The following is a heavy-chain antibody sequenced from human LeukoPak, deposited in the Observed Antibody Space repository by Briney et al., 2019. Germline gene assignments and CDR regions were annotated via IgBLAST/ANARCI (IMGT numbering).Heavy chain of an antibody. D-gene: IGHD6-13*01. CDR3: GGLQVAAGTIDY. CDR1: GGSISSYY. V-gene: IGHV4-59*01. CDR2: IYYSGST. J-gene: IGHJ4*02. Sequence: SETLSLTCTVSGGSISSYYWSWIRQPPGKGLEWIGYIYYSGSTNYNPSLKSRVTISVDTSKNQFSLKLSSVTAADTAVYYCGGLQVAAGTIDYWGQGTLVTVSS.